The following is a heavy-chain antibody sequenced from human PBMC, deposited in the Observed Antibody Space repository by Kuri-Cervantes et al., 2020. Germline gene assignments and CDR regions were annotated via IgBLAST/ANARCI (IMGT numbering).Heavy chain of an antibody. CDR1: GFTFSSYA. CDR3: ARAVVVAAPTDY. Sequence: LSLTCAASGFTFSSYAMSWVRQAPGKGLEWVSAISGSGGSTYYADSVKGRFTISRDNSKNTLYLQMNSLRAEDTAVYYCARAVVVAAPTDYWGQGTLVTVSS. V-gene: IGHV3-23*01. D-gene: IGHD2-15*01. J-gene: IGHJ4*02. CDR2: ISGSGGST.